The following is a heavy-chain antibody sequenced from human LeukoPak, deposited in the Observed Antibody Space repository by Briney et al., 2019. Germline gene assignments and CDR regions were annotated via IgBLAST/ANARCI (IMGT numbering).Heavy chain of an antibody. CDR3: ARDWAGGPHDH. V-gene: IGHV3-11*04. J-gene: IGHJ4*02. Sequence: PGGSLRLSCAASGFTFSDYYMSWIRQAPGKGLEWVSYISSSGNNIYYADSVQGRFTISRDNAKKSLYLQMSSLRVEDTAVYYCARDWAGGPHDHWGQGTLVTVSS. CDR1: GFTFSDYY. CDR2: ISSSGNNI. D-gene: IGHD3-10*01.